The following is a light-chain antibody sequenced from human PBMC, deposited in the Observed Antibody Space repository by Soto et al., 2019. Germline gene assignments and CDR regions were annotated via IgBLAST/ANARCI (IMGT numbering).Light chain of an antibody. CDR1: QSVSTW. CDR2: DAS. J-gene: IGKJ1*01. CDR3: QQYNTYPWT. V-gene: IGKV1-5*01. Sequence: DIQMTQSPSTLSASVGVRVTITCRASQSVSTWLAWYQQNPGKAPKLLIYDASSLQSGVPARFSGSGSRTEFTLTISSLQPDDFATYYCQQYNTYPWTFGQGTKVEIK.